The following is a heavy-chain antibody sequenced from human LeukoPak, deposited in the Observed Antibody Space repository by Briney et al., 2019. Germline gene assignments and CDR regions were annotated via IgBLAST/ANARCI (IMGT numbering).Heavy chain of an antibody. CDR1: GFTFSSYT. CDR3: ARDGGYSYGPFDY. CDR2: ISYDGSNK. J-gene: IGHJ4*02. V-gene: IGHV3-30-3*01. Sequence: PGGSLRLSCAASGFTFSSYTMHWVRQAPGKGLEWVAVISYDGSNKYYADSVKGRFTISRDNSKNTLYLQMNSLRAGDTAVYYCARDGGYSYGPFDYWGQGTLVTVSS. D-gene: IGHD5-18*01.